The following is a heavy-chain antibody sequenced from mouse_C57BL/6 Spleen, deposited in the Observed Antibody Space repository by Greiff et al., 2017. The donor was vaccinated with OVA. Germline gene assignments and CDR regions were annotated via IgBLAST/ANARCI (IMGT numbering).Heavy chain of an antibody. CDR1: GYTFTSYT. CDR3: ARGIYYGSSHYYAMDY. V-gene: IGHV1-4*01. J-gene: IGHJ4*01. D-gene: IGHD1-1*01. Sequence: QVQLKQSGAELARPGASVKMSCKASGYTFTSYTMHWVKQRPGQGLEWIGYINPSSGYTKYNQKFKDKATLTADKSSSTAYMQLSSLTSEDSAVYYCARGIYYGSSHYYAMDYWGQGTSVTVSS. CDR2: INPSSGYT.